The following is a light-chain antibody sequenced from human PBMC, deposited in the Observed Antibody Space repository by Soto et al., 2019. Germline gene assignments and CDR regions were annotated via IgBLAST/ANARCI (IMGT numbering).Light chain of an antibody. CDR1: SSDVGGYKY. CDR2: DVS. J-gene: IGLJ1*01. Sequence: QSALTQPASVSGSPGQSITISCTGTSSDVGGYKYVSWYQQHPGKAPKLMIYDVSNRPSGVSNRFSGSKSGNTASLTISGLQAEDEADYYCRSYTSSNTRVFGSGTKLTVL. V-gene: IGLV2-14*03. CDR3: RSYTSSNTRV.